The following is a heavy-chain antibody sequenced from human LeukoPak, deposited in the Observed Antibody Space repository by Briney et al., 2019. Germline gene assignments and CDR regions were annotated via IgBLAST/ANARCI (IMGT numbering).Heavy chain of an antibody. CDR2: INPYSGGT. Sequence: GASVKVSCEASGYTFTGYFIHWVRQAPGHGLEWMGWINPYSGGTNYAQKFQGRVTMTRDTSISTAYMELSRLRSDDTAVYYCARDQVGYGGCYSRTPAQPYNWFDPWGQGTLVTVSS. CDR3: ARDQVGYGGCYSRTPAQPYNWFDP. CDR1: GYTFTGYF. J-gene: IGHJ5*02. D-gene: IGHD3-22*01. V-gene: IGHV1-2*02.